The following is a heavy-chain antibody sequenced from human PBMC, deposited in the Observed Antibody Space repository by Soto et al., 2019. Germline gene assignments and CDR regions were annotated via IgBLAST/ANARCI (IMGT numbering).Heavy chain of an antibody. J-gene: IGHJ5*01. Sequence: QVQLVQSGAEVKTPGASVKVSCKASGYTFTKYDMNWVRQAPGQGLEWMGWMNPTSGNTGYAQKFQGRLTMTWDTAIGIAHMELSSLRHEAPAVYYCARSDGHTFNGLDSWGQGTLVTVSA. CDR2: MNPTSGNT. CDR3: ARSDGHTFNGLDS. D-gene: IGHD2-2*02. V-gene: IGHV1-8*01. CDR1: GYTFTKYD.